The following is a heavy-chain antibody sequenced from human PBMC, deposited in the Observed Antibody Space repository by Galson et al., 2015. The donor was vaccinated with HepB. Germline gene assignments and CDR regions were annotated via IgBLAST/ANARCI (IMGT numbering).Heavy chain of an antibody. D-gene: IGHD4-17*01. Sequence: SLRLSCAASGSTFSSYAMHWVRQAPGKGLEYVSAISSNGGSTYYADSVKGRFTISRDNSKNTLYLQMSSLRAEDTAVYYCVKESTVTNYYYYGMDVWGQGTTVTVSS. CDR3: VKESTVTNYYYYGMDV. CDR1: GSTFSSYA. V-gene: IGHV3-64D*06. J-gene: IGHJ6*02. CDR2: ISSNGGST.